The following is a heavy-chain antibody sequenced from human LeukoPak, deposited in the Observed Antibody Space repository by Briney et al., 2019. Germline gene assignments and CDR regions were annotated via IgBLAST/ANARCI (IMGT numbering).Heavy chain of an antibody. Sequence: GGSLRLSCAASGFTFSRYSMNWVRQAPGKGLEWVPSISSSSSFIYYADSVKGRFTISRDNANNSVYLQMNSLRAEDTAVYYCARDPPLGSCSTISCPHLDYWGQGTLATVSS. CDR3: ARDPPLGSCSTISCPHLDY. CDR1: GFTFSRYS. CDR2: ISSSSSFI. J-gene: IGHJ4*02. V-gene: IGHV3-21*01. D-gene: IGHD2-2*01.